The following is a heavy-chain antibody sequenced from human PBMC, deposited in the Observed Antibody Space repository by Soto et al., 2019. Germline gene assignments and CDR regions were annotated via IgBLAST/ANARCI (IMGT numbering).Heavy chain of an antibody. CDR2: IYYSGST. Sequence: QLQLQESGPGLVKPSETLSLTCTVSGGSISSSSYYWGWIRQPPGKGLEWIGNIYYSGSTYYNPSLKSQVTLSVDPSKNHFSLKLSSVTAADTAVYYRERHGPLRNNWNQLEYWGQGTLVTVSS. V-gene: IGHV4-39*01. D-gene: IGHD1-1*01. J-gene: IGHJ4*02. CDR3: ERHGPLRNNWNQLEY. CDR1: GGSISSSSYY.